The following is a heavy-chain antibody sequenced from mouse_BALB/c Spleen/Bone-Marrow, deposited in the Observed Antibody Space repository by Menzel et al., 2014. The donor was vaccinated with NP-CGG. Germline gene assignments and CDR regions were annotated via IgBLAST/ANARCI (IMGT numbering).Heavy chain of an antibody. V-gene: IGHV1-80*01. D-gene: IGHD2-4*01. CDR2: IYPGDGDT. Sequence: QVQLQQSGAELVRPGSSVKISCKASGYAFSSYWMNWVKQRPGQGLEWIGQIYPGDGDTNYNGKFTGKATLTADKSSSTAYMQLSSLTSEDSAVYFCAREGYDYDWFAYWGQGTLVTVSA. CDR1: GYAFSSYW. CDR3: AREGYDYDWFAY. J-gene: IGHJ3*01.